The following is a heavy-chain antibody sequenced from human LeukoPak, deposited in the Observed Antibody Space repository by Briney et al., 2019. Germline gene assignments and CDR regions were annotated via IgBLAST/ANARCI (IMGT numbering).Heavy chain of an antibody. V-gene: IGHV7-4-1*02. Sequence: ASVKVSCKASGYSFRSYVVNWVRQAPGQGLEWMGWINTNTGNPTYAQGFTGRFVFSLDTSASTAYLQISSLKAEDTAVYYCAREQYSSGWFFDYWGQGSLVTVSS. D-gene: IGHD6-19*01. CDR3: AREQYSSGWFFDY. CDR1: GYSFRSYV. CDR2: INTNTGNP. J-gene: IGHJ4*02.